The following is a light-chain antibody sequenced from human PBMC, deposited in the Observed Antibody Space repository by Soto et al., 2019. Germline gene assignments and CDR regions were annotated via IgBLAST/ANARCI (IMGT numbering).Light chain of an antibody. Sequence: EIVLTHSPGTLSLSPGERATLSCRASQSVANNYLAWYQQRPGQAPRLVIYDASSRATGIPDRFSASGSGTDFTLTISRLEPEDFAVYFCQQYSASPLTFGQGTKGEI. CDR3: QQYSASPLT. CDR2: DAS. J-gene: IGKJ1*01. CDR1: QSVANNY. V-gene: IGKV3-20*01.